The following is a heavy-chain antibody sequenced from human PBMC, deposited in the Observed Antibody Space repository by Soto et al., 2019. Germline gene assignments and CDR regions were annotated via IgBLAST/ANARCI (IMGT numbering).Heavy chain of an antibody. CDR1: GFTFSGSA. V-gene: IGHV3-73*02. Sequence: EVQLVESGGGLVQPGGSLKLSCAASGFTFSGSAMHWVRQASGKGLEWVGRIRSKANSYATAYAASVKGRFTISRDNSKNTLYLQMNSLRAEDTAVYYCARPIVVVVAAMSDYWGQGTLVTVSS. D-gene: IGHD2-15*01. J-gene: IGHJ4*02. CDR2: IRSKANSYAT. CDR3: ARPIVVVVAAMSDY.